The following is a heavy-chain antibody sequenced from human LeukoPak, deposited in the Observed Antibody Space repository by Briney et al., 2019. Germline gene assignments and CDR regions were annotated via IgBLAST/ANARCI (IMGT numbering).Heavy chain of an antibody. CDR1: GYSFTDYY. D-gene: IGHD1-26*01. V-gene: IGHV1-2*02. Sequence: GASVKVSCQASGYSFTDYYMHWVRQAPGQGLEWIGWINSSSGDTNYAQKFQGRVTVTRDTSSSTTYMEVSNLRSDDTAVYHCVRERRATADYWGQGTLVTVSS. CDR2: INSSSGDT. CDR3: VRERRATADY. J-gene: IGHJ4*02.